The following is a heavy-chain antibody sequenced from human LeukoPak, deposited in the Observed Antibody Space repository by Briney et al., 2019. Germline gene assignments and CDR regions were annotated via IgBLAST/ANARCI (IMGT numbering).Heavy chain of an antibody. Sequence: GGSLRLSCAASGFTFITYTMIGVRQAPGKGLEWVSSISSSSSTKYYADSVKGRFTISRDNANNSLYLQVTSLRDEDTAIYYCARMRGPTTGALDIWGPGTMVAV. J-gene: IGHJ3*02. CDR2: ISSSSSTK. CDR1: GFTFITYT. CDR3: ARMRGPTTGALDI. D-gene: IGHD1-26*01. V-gene: IGHV3-48*02.